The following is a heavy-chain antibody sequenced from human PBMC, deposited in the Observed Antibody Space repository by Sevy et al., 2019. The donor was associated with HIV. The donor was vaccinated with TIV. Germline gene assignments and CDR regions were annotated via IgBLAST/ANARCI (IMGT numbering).Heavy chain of an antibody. D-gene: IGHD2-2*01. CDR1: GFTVSNYW. CDR2: IKRDGSEK. J-gene: IGHJ6*02. CDR3: ARDCSSANCLWGMDV. V-gene: IGHV3-7*03. Sequence: GGSLRLSCAASGFTVSNYWMSWVRQAPGKGLEWVANIKRDGSEKYYVASVKGLFTISRDNAKTSLYLQMNSLRVEDTAMYYCARDCSSANCLWGMDVWGQGTMVTVSS.